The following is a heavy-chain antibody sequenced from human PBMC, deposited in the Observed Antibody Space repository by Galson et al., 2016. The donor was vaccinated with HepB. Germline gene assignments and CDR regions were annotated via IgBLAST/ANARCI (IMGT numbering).Heavy chain of an antibody. J-gene: IGHJ4*02. CDR3: AQRPYFCTGPTCWDY. CDR1: GFSLSTSGVG. D-gene: IGHD2-8*02. Sequence: PALVKPTQTLTLTCAFSGFSLSTSGVGVGWIRQPPGKALEWLALIYWDDDKRYNPSLKSRLTITKDTSKNEVFLTMTNMDTVDTATYFCAQRPYFCTGPTCWDYWGQGTLVTVSS. V-gene: IGHV2-5*02. CDR2: IYWDDDK.